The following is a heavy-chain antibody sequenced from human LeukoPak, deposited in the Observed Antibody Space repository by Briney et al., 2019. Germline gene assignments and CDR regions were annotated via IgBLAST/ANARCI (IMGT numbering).Heavy chain of an antibody. CDR1: GFTFSTYA. CDR3: AKHGGSSEYYGLDV. V-gene: IGHV3-23*01. J-gene: IGHJ6*02. CDR2: ISGSGGST. Sequence: PGGSLRLSCAVSGFTFSTYAMSWVRQAPGKGLEWVSTISGSGGSTYYTDSVKGRFTISRDDSKNTLYLQMNSLRAEDTAVYYCAKHGGSSEYYGLDVWGQGTTVTVSS. D-gene: IGHD6-6*01.